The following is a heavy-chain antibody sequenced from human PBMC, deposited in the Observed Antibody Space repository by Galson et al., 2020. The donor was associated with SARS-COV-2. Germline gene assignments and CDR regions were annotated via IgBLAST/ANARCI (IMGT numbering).Heavy chain of an antibody. CDR3: ARPRAGYPLYYYGMDV. CDR1: GYTFSSYW. Sequence: GGSLRLSCKASGYTFSSYWIAWVRQMPGKGLEWMGIIYPGDSAIRYSPSFRGQVTISADKSIRTAYLQWSSLKASDTAIYYCARPRAGYPLYYYGMDVWGQGSTVTVSS. J-gene: IGHJ6*02. D-gene: IGHD3-9*01. CDR2: IYPGDSAI. V-gene: IGHV5-51*01.